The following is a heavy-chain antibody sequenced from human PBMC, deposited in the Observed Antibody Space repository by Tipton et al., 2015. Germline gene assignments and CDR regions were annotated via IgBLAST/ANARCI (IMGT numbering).Heavy chain of an antibody. CDR2: IYYSGSI. J-gene: IGHJ4*02. D-gene: IGHD3-22*01. CDR1: GGSISSYY. CDR3: ARLGDYYDRSGYDY. V-gene: IGHV4-59*08. Sequence: TLSLTCTVSGGSISSYYWSWIRQPPGKGLEWIGYIYYSGSINYNPSLKSRVTISVDTSKNQFSLKLSSVTAADTAVYYCARLGDYYDRSGYDYWGQGTLVTVSS.